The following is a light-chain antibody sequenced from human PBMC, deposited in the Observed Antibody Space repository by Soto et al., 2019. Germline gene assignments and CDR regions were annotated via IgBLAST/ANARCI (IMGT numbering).Light chain of an antibody. CDR1: SSDVGGYNY. V-gene: IGLV2-14*01. CDR3: RSYPSSSTPNCV. CDR2: EVS. J-gene: IGLJ1*01. Sequence: QSALTQPASVSGSPGQSITISCTGTSSDVGGYNYVSWYKQHPGKAPKLMIYEVSNRPSGVSNRFSGSKSGNTASLTISGLQAEDEADYYCRSYPSSSTPNCVFGTGKKVTVL.